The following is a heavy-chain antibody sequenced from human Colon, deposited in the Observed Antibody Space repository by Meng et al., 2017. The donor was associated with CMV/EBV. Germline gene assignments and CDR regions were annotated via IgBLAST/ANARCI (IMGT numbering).Heavy chain of an antibody. CDR1: GFVFSSYG. CDR2: ITTANAYI. V-gene: IGHV3-21*06. J-gene: IGHJ6*02. D-gene: IGHD1-1*01. Sequence: GESLKISCAASGFVFSSYGMSWVRQAPGKGLEWVSSITTANAYISYAESVKGRFTISRDDAKSSLFLQMDSLRAEDTAVYYCVRYENLQHGMDVWGQGTTVTVSS. CDR3: VRYENLQHGMDV.